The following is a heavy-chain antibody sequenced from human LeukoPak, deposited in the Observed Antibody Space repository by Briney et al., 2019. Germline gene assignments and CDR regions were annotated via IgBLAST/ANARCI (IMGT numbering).Heavy chain of an antibody. Sequence: SVKVSCKASGGTFSSYAISWVRQAPGQGLGWVGGIIPIFGTANYAQKFQGRVTITADESTSTAYMELSSLRSEDTAVYYCARDSKTSYDYVWGSYRMTDAFDIWGQGTMVTVSS. D-gene: IGHD3-16*02. J-gene: IGHJ3*02. CDR1: GGTFSSYA. V-gene: IGHV1-69*01. CDR2: IIPIFGTA. CDR3: ARDSKTSYDYVWGSYRMTDAFDI.